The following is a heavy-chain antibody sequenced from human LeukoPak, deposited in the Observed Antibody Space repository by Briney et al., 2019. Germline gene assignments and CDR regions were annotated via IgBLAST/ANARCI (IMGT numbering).Heavy chain of an antibody. J-gene: IGHJ4*02. D-gene: IGHD1-26*01. V-gene: IGHV3-48*02. CDR2: ISSSSSNI. CDR1: GFTFSSYS. Sequence: GGSLRLSCAASGFTFSSYSMNWVSRAPGKGRVWLSYISSSSSNIYYADSVKGRFTISRDDAKNSLYLQMNSLRDEDTAVYYCAREAPGAHNHFDYWGQGTLVTVSS. CDR3: AREAPGAHNHFDY.